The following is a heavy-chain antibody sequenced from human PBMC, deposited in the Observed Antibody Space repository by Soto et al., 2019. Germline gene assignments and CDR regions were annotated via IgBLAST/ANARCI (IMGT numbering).Heavy chain of an antibody. CDR1: GGTFSSYA. CDR2: IIPIFGTA. V-gene: IGHV1-69*01. CDR3: ARGRGLRYFSPAPNWFDP. Sequence: QVQLVQSGAEVKKPGSSVKVSCKASGGTFSSYAISWVRQAPGQGLEWMGGIIPIFGTANYAQKFQGRVTITADESTSTAYMELSSLRSEDTAVYYCARGRGLRYFSPAPNWFDPWGQGTLVTVSS. J-gene: IGHJ5*02. D-gene: IGHD3-9*01.